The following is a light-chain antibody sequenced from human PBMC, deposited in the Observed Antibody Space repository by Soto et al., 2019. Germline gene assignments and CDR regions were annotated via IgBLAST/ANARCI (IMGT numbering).Light chain of an antibody. V-gene: IGKV3-20*01. Sequence: EIGFSQSPGALSLSPGERATLFCRASQTVRNNYLAWYQQRPGQAPRLLIYGASSRATGIPDRFSGSGSGTDFTLTISRLEPEDFAVYYCQQYGSSPRTFGQGTKVDIK. CDR3: QQYGSSPRT. J-gene: IGKJ1*01. CDR1: QTVRNNY. CDR2: GAS.